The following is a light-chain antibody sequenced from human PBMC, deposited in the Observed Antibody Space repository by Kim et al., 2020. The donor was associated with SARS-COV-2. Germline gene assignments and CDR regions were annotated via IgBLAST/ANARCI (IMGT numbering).Light chain of an antibody. Sequence: QSVLTQPASVSGSPGQSITISCTGTSSDVGAYNYVSWYQQHPGKAPKLMIFDVNKRPSGLSNRFSGSKSGNTASLTISGLQAEDEADYYCSSYASTRSYVFGSGTKVIVL. CDR3: SSYASTRSYV. V-gene: IGLV2-14*03. CDR2: DVN. CDR1: SSDVGAYNY. J-gene: IGLJ1*01.